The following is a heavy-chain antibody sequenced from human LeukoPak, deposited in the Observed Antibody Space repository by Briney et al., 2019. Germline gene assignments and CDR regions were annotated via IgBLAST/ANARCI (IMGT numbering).Heavy chain of an antibody. J-gene: IGHJ3*02. Sequence: SETLSLTCTVSGGSISSYYWSWIRQPPGKGLEWIGYIYYSGSTNYNPSLKSRVTISVDTSKNQFSLKLSSVTAADTAVYYCASGRKKWELVDASDIWGQGTRVTVSS. CDR2: IYYSGST. CDR1: GGSISSYY. D-gene: IGHD1-26*01. V-gene: IGHV4-59*01. CDR3: ASGRKKWELVDASDI.